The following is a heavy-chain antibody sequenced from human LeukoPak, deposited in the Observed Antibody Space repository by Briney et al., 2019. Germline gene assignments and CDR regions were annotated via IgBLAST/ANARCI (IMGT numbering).Heavy chain of an antibody. CDR3: AKEDYFGSGSYLGY. D-gene: IGHD3-10*01. J-gene: IGHJ4*02. Sequence: PGRSLRLSCAASGFNFGTYSMHWARQAPGKGLEWVAVISYDGSNKYYADSVKGRFTISRDNSKNTLFLQMNSLRAEDTAVYYCAKEDYFGSGSYLGYWGQGTLVTVFS. CDR2: ISYDGSNK. V-gene: IGHV3-30*18. CDR1: GFNFGTYS.